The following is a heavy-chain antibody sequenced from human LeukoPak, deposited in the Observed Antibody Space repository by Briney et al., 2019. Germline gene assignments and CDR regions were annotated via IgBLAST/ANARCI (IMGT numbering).Heavy chain of an antibody. CDR2: IYYSGST. J-gene: IGHJ4*02. CDR1: GGSISSYY. CDR3: ARFDGELLIDY. Sequence: SETLSLTCTVSGGSISSYYWSWIRQPPGKGLEWIGYIYYSGSTNYNPSLKSRVTISVDTSKNQFSLKLSSVTAADTAVYYCARFDGELLIDYWGQGTLVTVSS. D-gene: IGHD3-10*01. V-gene: IGHV4-59*01.